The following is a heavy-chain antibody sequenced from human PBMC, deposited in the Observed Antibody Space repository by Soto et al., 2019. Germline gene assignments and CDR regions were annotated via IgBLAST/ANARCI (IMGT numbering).Heavy chain of an antibody. D-gene: IGHD3-22*01. Sequence: QVQLQESGPGLVKPSQTLSLTCTVSGGSISSGGYYWSWIRQHPGKGLEWIGYIYYSGSTYYNPCLRRRVTIEVDTSNNQSSLQLSSVTAADTAVYYCARAHYPLLPRGYDSSGYYFAYWGQGTLVTVSS. V-gene: IGHV4-31*03. CDR1: GGSISSGGYY. CDR2: IYYSGST. J-gene: IGHJ4*02. CDR3: ARAHYPLLPRGYDSSGYYFAY.